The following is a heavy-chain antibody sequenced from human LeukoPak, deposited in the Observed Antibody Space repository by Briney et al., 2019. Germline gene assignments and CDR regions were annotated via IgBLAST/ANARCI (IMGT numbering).Heavy chain of an antibody. CDR1: DGSITRSSYY. V-gene: IGHV4-39*06. D-gene: IGHD2-21*02. Sequence: SETLSLTCTVSDGSITRSSYYWGWIRQTPGEGLDWIGSIYYSGITYYNPSLQGRVTMSVDTSKNQCPLKLNSVTLADTAVYYCARLRVTTGFDYWDQGIPVTVSS. J-gene: IGHJ4*02. CDR3: ARLRVTTGFDY. CDR2: IYYSGIT.